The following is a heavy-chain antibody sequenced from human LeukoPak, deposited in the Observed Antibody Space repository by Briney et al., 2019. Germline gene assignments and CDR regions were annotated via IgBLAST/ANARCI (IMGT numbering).Heavy chain of an antibody. CDR1: GFTFSNYW. D-gene: IGHD1-20*01. CDR2: ISGSGGST. J-gene: IGHJ5*02. CDR3: APQSGLTGLDP. V-gene: IGHV3-23*01. Sequence: GGSLRLSCAASGFTFSNYWMHWVRQAPGKGLEWVSAISGSGGSTYYADSVKGRFTISRDNSKNTLYLQMNSLRAEDTAVYYCAPQSGLTGLDPWGQGTLVTVSS.